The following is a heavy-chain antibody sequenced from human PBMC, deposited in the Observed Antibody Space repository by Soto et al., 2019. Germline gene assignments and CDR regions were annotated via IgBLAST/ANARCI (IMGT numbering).Heavy chain of an antibody. D-gene: IGHD2-8*01. V-gene: IGHV1-69*06. CDR1: GGTFSSYA. CDR3: GRESPIEMVYAEGYNWFDP. CDR2: IIPIFGTA. Sequence: ASVKVSCKASGGTFSSYAISWVRQAPGQGLEWMGGIIPIFGTANYAQKFQGRGTITADKSTSTAYMELSSLRSEDTAVYYCGRESPIEMVYAEGYNWFDPWGQGTLVTVSS. J-gene: IGHJ5*02.